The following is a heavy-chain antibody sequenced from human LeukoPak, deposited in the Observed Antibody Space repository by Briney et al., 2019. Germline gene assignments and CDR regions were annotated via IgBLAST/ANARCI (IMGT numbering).Heavy chain of an antibody. CDR2: IDKEKNSYATAS. J-gene: IGHJ5*02. Sequence: GGSLKLSCAASGFTFSGSAIHWVRQSFGKGLEWIGHIDKEKNSYATASAYAVSVEGRFTVSRDDSKNMAFLQMSGLKTEDTALYFCTRDSGTYDWLDPWGQGTLVTVSS. CDR1: GFTFSGSA. D-gene: IGHD1-26*01. CDR3: TRDSGTYDWLDP. V-gene: IGHV3-73*01.